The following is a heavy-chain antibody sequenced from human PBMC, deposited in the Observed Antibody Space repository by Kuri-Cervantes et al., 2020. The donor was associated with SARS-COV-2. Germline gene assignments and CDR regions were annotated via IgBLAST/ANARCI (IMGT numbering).Heavy chain of an antibody. Sequence: SETLSLTCAVYGGSFSDYYWSWVRQPPGRGLEWIGEINHSGSTNYNPSLKSRVTISVDTSKNQFSLKLSSVTAADTAVYYCARGAIAAPTAGGMDVWGQGTTVTVSS. CDR2: INHSGST. V-gene: IGHV4-34*01. J-gene: IGHJ6*02. D-gene: IGHD6-6*01. CDR1: GGSFSDYY. CDR3: ARGAIAAPTAGGMDV.